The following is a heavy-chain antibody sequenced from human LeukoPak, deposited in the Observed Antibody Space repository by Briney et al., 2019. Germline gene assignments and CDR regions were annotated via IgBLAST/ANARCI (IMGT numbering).Heavy chain of an antibody. Sequence: PGGSLKLSCAASGFTFSGSAMHWVRQAPGKGLEWVAVISYDGSNKYYADSVKGRFTISRDNSKNTLYLQMNSLRAEDTAVYYCARDPFIVVVPAAYFDYWGQGTLVTVSS. CDR3: ARDPFIVVVPAAYFDY. CDR1: GFTFSGSA. D-gene: IGHD2-2*01. V-gene: IGHV3-30-3*01. J-gene: IGHJ4*02. CDR2: ISYDGSNK.